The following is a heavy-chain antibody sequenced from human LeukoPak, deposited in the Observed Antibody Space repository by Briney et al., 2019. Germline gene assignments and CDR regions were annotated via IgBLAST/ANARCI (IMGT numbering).Heavy chain of an antibody. CDR2: IYYSGST. CDR3: AREAIGYSYAIKVVYFDY. D-gene: IGHD5-18*01. J-gene: IGHJ4*02. V-gene: IGHV4-31*03. CDR1: GGSISSGGYY. Sequence: SQTLSLTCTVSGGSISSGGYYWSWIRQHPGKGLEWIGYIYYSGSTYYNPSLKSRVTISVDTSKNQFSLKLSSVTAADTAVYYCAREAIGYSYAIKVVYFDYWGQGTLVTVSS.